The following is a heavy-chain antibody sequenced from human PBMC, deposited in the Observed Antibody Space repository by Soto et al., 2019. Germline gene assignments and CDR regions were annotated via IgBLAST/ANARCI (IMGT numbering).Heavy chain of an antibody. Sequence: PGGSLRLSCAASGFRLGNYAMHWVRQAPGNGLEWVAVIPSDATTQAYAHSVKGRFTISRDNSKNTLSLQMNSLRPEDTAIYYCERDSFNHIVAAGSWDIWGQGTLVTVSS. D-gene: IGHD6-13*01. J-gene: IGHJ4*02. V-gene: IGHV3-30*04. CDR2: IPSDATTQ. CDR3: ERDSFNHIVAAGSWDI. CDR1: GFRLGNYA.